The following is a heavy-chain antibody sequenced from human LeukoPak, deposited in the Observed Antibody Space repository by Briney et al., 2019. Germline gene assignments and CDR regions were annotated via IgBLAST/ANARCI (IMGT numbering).Heavy chain of an antibody. CDR1: GGSIKSYY. Sequence: SETLSLTCTVFGGSIKSYYWSWIRQPPGKGLEWIGYISYSGSTKYNPSLKSRVTISLDASKNQFSLRLSSVTAADTAVYYCARDRRSVIAGGTNYGMDVWGQGTTVTVSS. CDR3: ARDRRSVIAGGTNYGMDV. J-gene: IGHJ6*02. D-gene: IGHD1-26*01. V-gene: IGHV4-59*01. CDR2: ISYSGST.